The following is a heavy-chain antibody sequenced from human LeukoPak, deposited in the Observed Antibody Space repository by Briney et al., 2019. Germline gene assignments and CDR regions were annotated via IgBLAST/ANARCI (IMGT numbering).Heavy chain of an antibody. V-gene: IGHV5-51*01. D-gene: IGHD1-7*01. CDR1: GSSVTSYW. CDR2: IYPGDSDT. CDR3: ARGGAYNWNYLVDY. J-gene: IGHJ4*02. Sequence: GGSLQISGKGSGSSVTSYWIGWVCRMPGKGLEWMGIIYPGDSDTRYSPSFQGQVTISADKSISTAYLQWSSLKASDTAMYYCARGGAYNWNYLVDYWGQGTLVTVSS.